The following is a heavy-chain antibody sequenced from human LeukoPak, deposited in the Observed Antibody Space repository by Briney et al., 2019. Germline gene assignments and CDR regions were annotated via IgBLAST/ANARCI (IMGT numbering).Heavy chain of an antibody. Sequence: ASVKVSCKVSGYTLTELSIHWVRQAPGKGLEWMGGFDPEDGETIYAQKFQGRVSMTRDTSTSTVYMELSSLRSEDTAVYYCARGGVGFQDYWGQGTLVTVSS. CDR1: GYTLTELS. D-gene: IGHD3-10*01. CDR2: FDPEDGET. V-gene: IGHV1-24*01. J-gene: IGHJ4*02. CDR3: ARGGVGFQDY.